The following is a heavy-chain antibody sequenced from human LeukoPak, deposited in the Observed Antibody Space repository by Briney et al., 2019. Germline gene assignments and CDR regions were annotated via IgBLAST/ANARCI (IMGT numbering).Heavy chain of an antibody. J-gene: IGHJ4*02. CDR2: IYYSGST. D-gene: IGHD6-19*01. CDR1: GGSISSSSYY. Sequence: SETLSLTCTVSGGSISSSSYYWGWIRQPPGKGLEWIGSIYYSGSTYYNPSLKSRVTIPVDTSKNQFSLKLSSVTAADTAVYYCARGAVAYYYLDNWGQGTLVTVSS. CDR3: ARGAVAYYYLDN. V-gene: IGHV4-39*07.